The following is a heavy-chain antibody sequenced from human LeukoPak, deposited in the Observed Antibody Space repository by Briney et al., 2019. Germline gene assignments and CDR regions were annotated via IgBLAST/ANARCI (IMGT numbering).Heavy chain of an antibody. V-gene: IGHV5-51*01. CDR3: ARRTIYSDAFDI. J-gene: IGHJ3*02. Sequence: GESLKISCKGSGYRFSNYWIAWVRQMPGKGLEWMGGIYPVDSDTRFSPSFEGRVTISVDKSISNAYLQWSSLKASDTAMYYCARRTIYSDAFDIWGQGTMVTVSS. CDR2: IYPVDSDT. D-gene: IGHD2-15*01. CDR1: GYRFSNYW.